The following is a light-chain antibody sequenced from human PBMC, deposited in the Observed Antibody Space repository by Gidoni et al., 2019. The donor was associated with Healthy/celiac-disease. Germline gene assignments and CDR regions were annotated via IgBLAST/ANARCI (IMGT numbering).Light chain of an antibody. CDR1: QSMSSY. Sequence: DIQMTQSPSSLSASVGDRVTITCRASQSMSSYLNWYQQKPGKAPKLLIYAASSLQSGVPSRFSVSGSGTDFTLTISSLQPEDFATYYCKQSYSTPYTFGQGTKLEIK. J-gene: IGKJ2*01. CDR2: AAS. V-gene: IGKV1-39*01. CDR3: KQSYSTPYT.